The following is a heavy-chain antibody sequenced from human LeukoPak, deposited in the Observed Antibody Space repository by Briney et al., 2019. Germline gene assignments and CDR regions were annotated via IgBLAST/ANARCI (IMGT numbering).Heavy chain of an antibody. V-gene: IGHV1-69*13. CDR2: IIPIFGTA. CDR3: ALGGMVRGVLDY. CDR1: GGTFSSYA. D-gene: IGHD3-10*01. J-gene: IGHJ4*02. Sequence: SVKVSCTASGGTFSSYAISWVRQAPGQGLEWMGGIIPIFGTANYAQKFQGRVTITADESTSTAYMELSSLRSEDTAVYYCALGGMVRGVLDYWGQGTLVTVSS.